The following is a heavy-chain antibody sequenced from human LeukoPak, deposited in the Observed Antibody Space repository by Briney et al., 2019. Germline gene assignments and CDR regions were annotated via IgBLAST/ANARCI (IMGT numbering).Heavy chain of an antibody. Sequence: NSSETLSLTCTVSGGSISSSSYYWGWIRQPPGKGLEWIGTIYYSGSTSYNPSLKSRVTISVDTSKNQFSLKLSSVTAADTAVYYCAREGVVEAVARSRPIDYWGQGTLVTVSS. CDR2: IYYSGST. CDR3: AREGVVEAVARSRPIDY. D-gene: IGHD6-19*01. CDR1: GGSISSSSYY. J-gene: IGHJ4*02. V-gene: IGHV4-39*07.